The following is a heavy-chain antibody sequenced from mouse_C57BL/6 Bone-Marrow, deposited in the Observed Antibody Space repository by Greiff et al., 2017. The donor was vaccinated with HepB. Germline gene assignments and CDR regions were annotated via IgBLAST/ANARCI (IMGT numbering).Heavy chain of an antibody. V-gene: IGHV5-2*01. CDR2: INSDGGST. J-gene: IGHJ1*03. CDR3: ARRVYGTYWYFDV. CDR1: EYEFPSHD. Sequence: VQLKESGGGLVQPGESLKLSCESNEYEFPSHDMSWVRKTPEKRLELVAAINSDGGSTYYPDTMERRFIISRDNTKKTLYLQMSSLRSEDTALYYCARRVYGTYWYFDVWGTGTTVTVSS. D-gene: IGHD2-1*01.